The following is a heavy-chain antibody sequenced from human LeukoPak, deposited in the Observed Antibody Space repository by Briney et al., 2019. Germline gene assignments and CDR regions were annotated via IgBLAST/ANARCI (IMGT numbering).Heavy chain of an antibody. J-gene: IGHJ2*01. D-gene: IGHD6-6*01. CDR2: IIPIFGTA. CDR1: GGTFSSYA. Sequence: SVKVSCEASGGTFSSYAISWVRQAPGQGLEWMGGIIPIFGTANYAQKFQGRVTITADESTSTAYMELSSLRSEDTAVYYCARDYSYSSSAHYWYFDLWGRSTLITVSS. CDR3: ARDYSYSSSAHYWYFDL. V-gene: IGHV1-69*13.